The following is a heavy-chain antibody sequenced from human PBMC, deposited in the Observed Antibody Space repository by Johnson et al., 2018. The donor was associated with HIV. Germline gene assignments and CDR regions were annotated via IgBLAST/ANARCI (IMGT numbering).Heavy chain of an antibody. V-gene: IGHV3-20*04. D-gene: IGHD6-6*01. Sequence: MQLVESGGGVVRPGGSLRLSCAASGFTFDDCGMNWVRQAPGQGLEWVSGINWNGGRTGYADSVKGRFTISRDNAKNSLYLQMNSLRAEDTALYYCARDRYSSSSGAFDIWGQGTMVTVSS. CDR2: INWNGGRT. J-gene: IGHJ3*02. CDR1: GFTFDDCG. CDR3: ARDRYSSSSGAFDI.